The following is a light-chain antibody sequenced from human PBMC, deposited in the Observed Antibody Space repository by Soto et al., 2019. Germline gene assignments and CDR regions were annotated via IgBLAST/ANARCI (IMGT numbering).Light chain of an antibody. CDR3: QVWDSSSDVV. Sequence: SYELTQPPSVSVAPGKTARITCGGNNIGSKSVHWYQQKPGQAPVLDIYYDSDRPSGIPERFSGSNSGNTATLTISRVEAGDEADYYCQVWDSSSDVVFGGETKLTVL. V-gene: IGLV3-21*04. J-gene: IGLJ2*01. CDR1: NIGSKS. CDR2: YDS.